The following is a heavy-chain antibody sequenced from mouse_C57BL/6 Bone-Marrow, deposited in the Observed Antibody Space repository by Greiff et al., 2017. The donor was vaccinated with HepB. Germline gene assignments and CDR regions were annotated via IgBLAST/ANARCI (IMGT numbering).Heavy chain of an antibody. CDR2: ISYSGST. J-gene: IGHJ3*01. V-gene: IGHV3-1*01. CDR1: GYSITSGYD. CDR3: ASGYGNYGAWFAY. D-gene: IGHD2-1*01. Sequence: EVQLQESGPGMVKPSQSLSLTCTVTGYSITSGYDWHWIRHFPGNKLEWMGYISYSGSTNYNPSLKSRISITHDTSKNHFFLKLNSVTTEDTATYYCASGYGNYGAWFAYWGQGTLVTVSA.